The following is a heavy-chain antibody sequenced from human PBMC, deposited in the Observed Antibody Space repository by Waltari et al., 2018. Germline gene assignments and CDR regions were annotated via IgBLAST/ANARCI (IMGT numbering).Heavy chain of an antibody. CDR2: IKQDGSEK. V-gene: IGHV3-7*01. CDR1: GITFSSYW. Sequence: EVQLVESGGGLVQPGGSLRLSCAASGITFSSYWMSWVRRAPGKGLEWVANIKQDGSEKYYVDSVKGRFTISRDNAKNSLYLQMNSLRAEDTAVYYCAREGLYGDYPDGRWGQGTLVTVSS. CDR3: AREGLYGDYPDGR. J-gene: IGHJ4*02. D-gene: IGHD4-17*01.